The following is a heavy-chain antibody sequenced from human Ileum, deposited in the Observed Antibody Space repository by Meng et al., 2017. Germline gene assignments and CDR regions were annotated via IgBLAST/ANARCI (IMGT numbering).Heavy chain of an antibody. Sequence: GESLKISCAASGFTFDDYSMHWVRQAPGKGLEWVSGISWNSGSIGYADSVKGRFTISRDNAKNSLYLQMNSLRAEDTALYYCAKDISSSSGETIDYWGQGTLVTVSS. CDR2: ISWNSGSI. D-gene: IGHD6-6*01. CDR1: GFTFDDYS. CDR3: AKDISSSSGETIDY. V-gene: IGHV3-9*01. J-gene: IGHJ4*02.